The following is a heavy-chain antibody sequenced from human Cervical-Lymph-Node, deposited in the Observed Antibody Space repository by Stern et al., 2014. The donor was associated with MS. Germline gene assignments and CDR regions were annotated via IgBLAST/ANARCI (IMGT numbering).Heavy chain of an antibody. V-gene: IGHV1-24*01. D-gene: IGHD3-10*01. CDR1: GHPLSELA. CDR3: ETDRGVK. CDR2: FDPEDGET. Sequence: MQLVESGAEVKKPGASVTVSCNVAGHPLSELAMHWLRQLPTRGLEWMGQFDPEDGETVYAQQFQGRLSMTEDTSTGTAYMTLTALRSEDTAVYYCETDRGVKWGPGTLVTVSS. J-gene: IGHJ4*02.